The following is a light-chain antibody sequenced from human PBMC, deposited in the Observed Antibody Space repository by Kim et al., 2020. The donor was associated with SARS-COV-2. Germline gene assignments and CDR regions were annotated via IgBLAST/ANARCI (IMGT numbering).Light chain of an antibody. CDR2: AAS. J-gene: IGKJ1*01. V-gene: IGKV1-6*01. CDR1: QVIRND. CDR3: LQDYSYPWT. Sequence: ASVGDRVTITCRASQVIRNDLGWYQQKPGKAPKLLISAASTLHTGVPSRFSGSGSGTDFTLTISSLQPEDFATYYCLQDYSYPWTFGQGTKVDIQ.